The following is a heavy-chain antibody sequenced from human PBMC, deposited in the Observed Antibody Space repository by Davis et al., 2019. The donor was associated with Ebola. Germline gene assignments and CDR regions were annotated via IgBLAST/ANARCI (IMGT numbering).Heavy chain of an antibody. Sequence: AASVKVSCKASGYTFTSYGISWVRQAPGQGLEWMGWISAYNGNTNYAQKLQGRVTMTTDTSTSTAYMELRSLRSDDTAVYYCARWGLPWDDYIWGSYRYTGPTYAFDIWGQGTMVTVSS. J-gene: IGHJ3*02. CDR3: ARWGLPWDDYIWGSYRYTGPTYAFDI. CDR2: ISAYNGNT. D-gene: IGHD3-16*02. V-gene: IGHV1-18*01. CDR1: GYTFTSYG.